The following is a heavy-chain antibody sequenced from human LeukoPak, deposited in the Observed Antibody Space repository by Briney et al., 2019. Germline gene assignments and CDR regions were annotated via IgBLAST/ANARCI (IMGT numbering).Heavy chain of an antibody. D-gene: IGHD1-26*01. CDR1: GFTFSSYE. J-gene: IGHJ3*02. CDR3: ASSTYSGSHWDAFDI. V-gene: IGHV3-48*03. CDR2: ISSSGSTI. Sequence: GGSLRLPCAASGFTFSSYEMNWVRQAPGKGLEWVSYISSSGSTIYYADSVKGRFTISRDNAKNSLYLQMNSLRAEDAAVYYCASSTYSGSHWDAFDIWGQGTMVTVSS.